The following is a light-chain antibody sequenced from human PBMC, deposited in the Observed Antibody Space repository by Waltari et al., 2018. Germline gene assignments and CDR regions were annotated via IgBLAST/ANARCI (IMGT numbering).Light chain of an antibody. CDR1: QSITTY. Sequence: DIQMTQSPSSLSASVGDRVIMTCRASQSITTYLNWYQQKPGKAPKLLIYAATSLQNEVPSRFSGSGFGTDFSLTISSLQPEDVATYYCQQSYSRVWTSGQGTKVEIK. J-gene: IGKJ1*01. CDR2: AAT. V-gene: IGKV1-39*01. CDR3: QQSYSRVWT.